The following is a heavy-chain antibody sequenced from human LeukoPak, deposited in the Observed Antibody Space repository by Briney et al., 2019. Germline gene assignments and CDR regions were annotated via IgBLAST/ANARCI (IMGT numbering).Heavy chain of an antibody. J-gene: IGHJ4*02. CDR2: INPNSGGT. CDR1: GYTFTGYY. Sequence: GASVKVSCKASGYTFTGYYMHWVRQAPGQGLEWMGWINPNSGGTNYAQKFQGRVTMTRDTSISTAYMELSRLRSDDTAVYYCARGEVATMYPLDYWGQGTLVTVSS. D-gene: IGHD5-24*01. CDR3: ARGEVATMYPLDY. V-gene: IGHV1-2*02.